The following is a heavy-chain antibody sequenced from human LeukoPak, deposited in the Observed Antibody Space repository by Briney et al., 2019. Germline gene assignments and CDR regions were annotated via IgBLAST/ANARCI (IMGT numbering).Heavy chain of an antibody. V-gene: IGHV1-69*13. Sequence: SVKVSFKGAGGTFTSYAISWVRQAPGQGEEWMGGIIPIFGTANYAQKFQGRVAITADESTSTAYMELSSLRSEDTAVYYCARDTAMVTSSFDIWGQGTMVTVSS. J-gene: IGHJ3*02. D-gene: IGHD5-18*01. CDR2: IIPIFGTA. CDR3: ARDTAMVTSSFDI. CDR1: GGTFTSYA.